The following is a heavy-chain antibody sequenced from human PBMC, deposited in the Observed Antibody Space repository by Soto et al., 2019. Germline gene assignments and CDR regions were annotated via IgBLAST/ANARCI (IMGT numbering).Heavy chain of an antibody. CDR3: ASWDYYYYGMDV. J-gene: IGHJ6*02. CDR1: GGSISSYY. Sequence: SETLSLTCTVSGGSISSYYCSWIRQPPGKGLEWIGYIYYSGSTNYNPSLKSRVTISVDTSKNQFSLKLSSVTAADTAVYYCASWDYYYYGMDVWGQGTTVTVSS. CDR2: IYYSGST. V-gene: IGHV4-59*01. D-gene: IGHD3-16*01.